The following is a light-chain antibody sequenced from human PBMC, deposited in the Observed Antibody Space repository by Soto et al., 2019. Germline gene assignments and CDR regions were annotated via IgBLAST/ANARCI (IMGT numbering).Light chain of an antibody. CDR3: QQYNTWPPGT. CDR1: QSVSSN. Sequence: EIVMTQSPATLSVSPGERATLSCRASQSVSSNLAWYQQKPGQAPRLLIYGASTRATGIPARFSGSGSGTEFTHTISSLQSEDFAVYYCQQYNTWPPGTFGQGTKLEI. V-gene: IGKV3-15*01. J-gene: IGKJ2*01. CDR2: GAS.